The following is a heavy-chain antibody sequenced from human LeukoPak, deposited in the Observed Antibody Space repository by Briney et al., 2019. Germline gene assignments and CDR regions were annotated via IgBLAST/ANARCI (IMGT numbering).Heavy chain of an antibody. CDR2: INHSGST. CDR3: AREPYGSGNNWFDP. D-gene: IGHD3-10*01. V-gene: IGHV4-34*01. J-gene: IGHJ5*02. CDR1: GGSFSGYY. Sequence: SETLSLTCAVYGGSFSGYYWSWIRQPPGKGLEWIGEINHSGSTNYNPSLKSRVTISVDTSKNQFSLKLSSVTAADTAVYYCAREPYGSGNNWFDPWGQGTLVTVSS.